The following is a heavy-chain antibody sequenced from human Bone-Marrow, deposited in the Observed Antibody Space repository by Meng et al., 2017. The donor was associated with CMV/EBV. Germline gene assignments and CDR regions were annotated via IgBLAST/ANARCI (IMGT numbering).Heavy chain of an antibody. Sequence: GESLKISCAASGFRFSDYYMNWVRQAPGKGLEWVAVISYDGSNKYYADSVKGRFTISRDNSKNTLYLQMNSLRAEDTAVYYCARDVGGLGYYGMDVWAQGTTVTVSS. J-gene: IGHJ6*02. CDR1: GFRFSDYY. D-gene: IGHD3-16*01. CDR2: ISYDGSNK. CDR3: ARDVGGLGYYGMDV. V-gene: IGHV3-30-3*01.